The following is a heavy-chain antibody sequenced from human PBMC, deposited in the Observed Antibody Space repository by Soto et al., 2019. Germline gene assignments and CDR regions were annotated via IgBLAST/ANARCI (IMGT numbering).Heavy chain of an antibody. D-gene: IGHD2-2*01. J-gene: IGHJ6*02. Sequence: ASVKVSCKASGYTFTSYYMHWVRQAPGQGLEWMGIINPSGGSTSYEQKFQGRVTMTRDTSTSTVYMELSSLRSEDTAVYYCARDQISVVVPAAILGYYYGMDVWGQGTTVTVSS. CDR2: INPSGGST. CDR3: ARDQISVVVPAAILGYYYGMDV. CDR1: GYTFTSYY. V-gene: IGHV1-46*01.